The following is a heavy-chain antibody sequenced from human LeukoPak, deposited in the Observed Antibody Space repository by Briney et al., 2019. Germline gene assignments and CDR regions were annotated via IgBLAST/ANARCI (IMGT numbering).Heavy chain of an antibody. V-gene: IGHV3-7*01. D-gene: IGHD3-10*02. CDR1: GFTFSSYG. Sequence: GGTLRLSCAASGFTFSSYGMSWVRQAPGKGLEWVANIKSDGSEKHYVDSVKGRFTISRDNTKNSLYLQMNSLRAEDTAVYYCAELGITMIGGVWGKGTTVTISS. CDR3: AELGITMIGGV. J-gene: IGHJ6*04. CDR2: IKSDGSEK.